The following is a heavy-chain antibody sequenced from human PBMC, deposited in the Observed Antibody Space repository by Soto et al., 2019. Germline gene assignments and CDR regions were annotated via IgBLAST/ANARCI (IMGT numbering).Heavy chain of an antibody. J-gene: IGHJ4*02. V-gene: IGHV3-11*06. CDR3: ARLDKSFSYDSSGSWYPFDY. CDR2: ITSSGSYT. D-gene: IGHD3-22*01. CDR1: GFIFSDYY. Sequence: QVQLVESGGGLVKPGGSLRLSCAASGFIFSDYYMNWIRQASGKGLEWISYITSSGSYTKFADSVKGRFTISRDNAKNSLYLQMDSLRAEDTAVYYCARLDKSFSYDSSGSWYPFDYWGQGTLVTVSS.